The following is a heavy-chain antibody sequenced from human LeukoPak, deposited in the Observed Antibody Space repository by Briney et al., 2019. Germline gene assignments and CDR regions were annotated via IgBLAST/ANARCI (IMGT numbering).Heavy chain of an antibody. J-gene: IGHJ4*02. CDR3: AIQLWLLSSFDY. CDR2: SSSSSSYI. CDR1: GFTFSSYS. V-gene: IGHV3-21*01. D-gene: IGHD5-18*01. Sequence: GGSLRLSCAASGFTFSSYSMNWVRQAPGKGLEWVSSSSSSSSYIYYADSVKGRFTISRDNAKNSLYLQMNSLRAEDTAVYYCAIQLWLLSSFDYWGQGTLVTVSS.